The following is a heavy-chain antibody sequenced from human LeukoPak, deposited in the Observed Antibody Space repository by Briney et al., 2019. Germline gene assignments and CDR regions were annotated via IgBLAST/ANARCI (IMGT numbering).Heavy chain of an antibody. J-gene: IGHJ6*03. CDR3: ARLLVPVTLSYYYYYMDV. V-gene: IGHV4-59*01. Sequence: SETLSLTCTVSGGSISSYYWSWIRQPPGKGLEWIGYIYYSGSTNYNPSLKSRVTISVDTSKNQFSLKLSSVTAADTAVYYCARLLVPVTLSYYYYYMDVWGKGTTVAVSS. CDR2: IYYSGST. CDR1: GGSISSYY. D-gene: IGHD3-10*01.